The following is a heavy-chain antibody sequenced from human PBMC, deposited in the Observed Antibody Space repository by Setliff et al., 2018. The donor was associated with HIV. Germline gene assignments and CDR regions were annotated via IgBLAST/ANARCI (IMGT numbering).Heavy chain of an antibody. CDR1: GYIFTDFY. CDR2: FDPEDDET. D-gene: IGHD6-19*01. J-gene: IGHJ4*02. CDR3: LTAPPPVAAVNS. V-gene: IGHV1-69-2*01. Sequence: ASVKVSCKATGYIFTDFYIIWVQQAPGKGLECMGRFDPEDDETIYAEKFQGRITMTADSSTATAYLELSSLTSEDTALYYCLTAPPPVAAVNSWGQGTLVTVSS.